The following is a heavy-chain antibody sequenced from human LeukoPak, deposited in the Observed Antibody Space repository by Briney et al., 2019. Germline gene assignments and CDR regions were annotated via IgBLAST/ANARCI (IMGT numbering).Heavy chain of an antibody. CDR1: GYTFTGYY. V-gene: IGHV1-2*06. CDR3: ASNVLRYFDWNPFDY. D-gene: IGHD3-9*01. CDR2: INPNSGGT. Sequence: ASVMVSCKASGYTFTGYYMHWVRQAPGQGLEWMGRINPNSGGTNYAQKFQGRVTMTRDTSISTAYMELSRLRSDDTAVYYCASNVLRYFDWNPFDYWGQGTLVTVSS. J-gene: IGHJ4*02.